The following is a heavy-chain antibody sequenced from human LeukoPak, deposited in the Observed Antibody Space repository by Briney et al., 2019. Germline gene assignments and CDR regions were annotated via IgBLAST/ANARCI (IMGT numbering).Heavy chain of an antibody. CDR2: ISAYNGNI. D-gene: IGHD5-12*01. J-gene: IGHJ4*02. Sequence: GASVKVSCKASGYTFTSYGISWVRQAPGQGLEWMGWISAYNGNINYAQKLQGRVTMTTDTSTSTAYMELRSLRSDDTAVYYCARSDRIVATTDFDYWGQGTLVTVSS. CDR3: ARSDRIVATTDFDY. CDR1: GYTFTSYG. V-gene: IGHV1-18*01.